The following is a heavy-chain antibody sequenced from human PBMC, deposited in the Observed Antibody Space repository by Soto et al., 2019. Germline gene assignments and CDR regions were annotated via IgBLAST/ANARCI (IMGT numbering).Heavy chain of an antibody. Sequence: QLQLQESGPGLVKPSETLSLTCTVSGGSISSSSYYWGWIRQPPGKGLEWIGSIYYSGNTYYNPSLKSRGTISVDTSKNQFSLKLISVTAADTAVYYCARNVVVPAPAAFDIWGQGTMVTVSS. CDR1: GGSISSSSYY. V-gene: IGHV4-39*01. D-gene: IGHD2-2*01. CDR3: ARNVVVPAPAAFDI. CDR2: IYYSGNT. J-gene: IGHJ3*02.